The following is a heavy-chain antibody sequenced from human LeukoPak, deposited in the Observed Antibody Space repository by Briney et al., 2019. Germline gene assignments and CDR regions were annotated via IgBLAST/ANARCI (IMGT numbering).Heavy chain of an antibody. Sequence: ASVKVSCKVSGYTLTELSMHWVRQDPGKGLEWMGGFDPEDGETIYAQKFQGRVTMTEDTSTDTAYMELSSLRSEDTAVYYCATDLGYYYSDGYWGQGTLVTVSS. V-gene: IGHV1-24*01. CDR1: GYTLTELS. CDR3: ATDLGYYYSDGY. CDR2: FDPEDGET. J-gene: IGHJ4*02. D-gene: IGHD3-10*01.